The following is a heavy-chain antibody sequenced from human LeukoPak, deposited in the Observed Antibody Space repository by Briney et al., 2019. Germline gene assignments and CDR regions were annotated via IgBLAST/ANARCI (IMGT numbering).Heavy chain of an antibody. D-gene: IGHD4-17*01. CDR1: GFTFSSYG. CDR2: IWYDGSNK. CDR3: ARELGTTSDY. Sequence: GGSLRLSCAASGFTFSSYGMHWVRQAPGKGLELVAVIWYDGSNKYYADSVKGRFTISRDNSKNTLYLQMNSLRAEDTAVYYCARELGTTSDYWGQGTLVTVSS. J-gene: IGHJ4*02. V-gene: IGHV3-33*01.